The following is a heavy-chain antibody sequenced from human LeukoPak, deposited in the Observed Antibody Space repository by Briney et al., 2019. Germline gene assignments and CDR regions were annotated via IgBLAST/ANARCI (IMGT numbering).Heavy chain of an antibody. CDR1: GFTFSSCS. Sequence: GGSLRLSCAASGFTFSSCSMNWVRQAPGKGLEWVSSISSSSSYIYYADSVKGRFTISRDNAKNSLYLQMNSLRAEDTAVYYCARDSSYSSSSVYFDYWGQGTLVTVSS. J-gene: IGHJ4*02. V-gene: IGHV3-21*01. CDR3: ARDSSYSSSSVYFDY. CDR2: ISSSSSYI. D-gene: IGHD6-6*01.